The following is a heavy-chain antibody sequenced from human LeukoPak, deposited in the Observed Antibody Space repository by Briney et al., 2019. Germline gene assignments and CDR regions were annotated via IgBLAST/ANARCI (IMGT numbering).Heavy chain of an antibody. V-gene: IGHV4-59*12. CDR1: GGSISSYY. D-gene: IGHD3-10*01. Sequence: ASETLSLTCNVSGGSISSYYWGWIRQSPGKGLEWLGYIYYTGSTTYNPSLKSRVTMSVDTSRNQLSLKLTSVTAADTAVYYCARDVEWFGEFPDYWGQGTLVTASS. J-gene: IGHJ4*02. CDR2: IYYTGST. CDR3: ARDVEWFGEFPDY.